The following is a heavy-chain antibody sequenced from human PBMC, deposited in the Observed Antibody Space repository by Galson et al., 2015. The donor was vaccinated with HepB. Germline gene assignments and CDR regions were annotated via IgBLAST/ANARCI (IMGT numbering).Heavy chain of an antibody. V-gene: IGHV1-69*13. J-gene: IGHJ6*02. D-gene: IGHD1-26*01. CDR1: GGTFSSYA. CDR2: IIPIFDTT. Sequence: SVKVSCKASGGTFSSYAISWVRQAPGHGLEWMGGIIPIFDTTNYAQKFQGRVTIAADESTSTAYMELSSLRSEDTAVYYCARDGWELLTYYYYYGMDVWGQGTTVTVSS. CDR3: ARDGWELLTYYYYYGMDV.